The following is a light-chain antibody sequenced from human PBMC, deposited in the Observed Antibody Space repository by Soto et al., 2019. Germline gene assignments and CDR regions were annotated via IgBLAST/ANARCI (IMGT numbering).Light chain of an antibody. CDR2: DAS. Sequence: EIVMTQSPAALSVSPGDRATLSCRASQSVSSYLAWYQQKPGQAPRLLIYDASNRATGIPARFSGSGSGTDFTLTISSLEPEDFAVYYCQQRSNWPRFTFGPGTKVDNK. CDR3: QQRSNWPRFT. CDR1: QSVSSY. V-gene: IGKV3-11*01. J-gene: IGKJ3*01.